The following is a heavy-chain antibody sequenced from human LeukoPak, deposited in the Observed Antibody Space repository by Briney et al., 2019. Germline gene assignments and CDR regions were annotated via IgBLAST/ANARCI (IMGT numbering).Heavy chain of an antibody. D-gene: IGHD4-17*01. CDR2: INPNSGGT. Sequence: ASVKVSCKASGYTFTGYYMHWVRQAPGQGLEWMGWINPNSGGTNYAQKFQGRVTMTRDTSISTAYMELSRLRSGDTAVYYCARGVYGDYGRMYNWFDPWGQGTLVTVSS. CDR3: ARGVYGDYGRMYNWFDP. CDR1: GYTFTGYY. V-gene: IGHV1-2*02. J-gene: IGHJ5*02.